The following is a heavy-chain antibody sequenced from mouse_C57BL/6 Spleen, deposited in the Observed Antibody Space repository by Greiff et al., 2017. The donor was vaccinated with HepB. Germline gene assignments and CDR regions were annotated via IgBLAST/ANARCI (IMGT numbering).Heavy chain of an antibody. D-gene: IGHD2-4*01. CDR2: IYPRDCST. Sequence: VKLVESGPELVKPGASVKLSCKASGYTFTSYDINWVKQRPGQGLEWIGWIYPRDCSTKYNEKFKGKATLTVDTFYSTAYMELHSLTSEDSAVYFCARNDSDGSAYWGQGTLVTVSA. CDR3: ARNDSDGSAY. V-gene: IGHV1-85*01. CDR1: GYTFTSYD. J-gene: IGHJ3*01.